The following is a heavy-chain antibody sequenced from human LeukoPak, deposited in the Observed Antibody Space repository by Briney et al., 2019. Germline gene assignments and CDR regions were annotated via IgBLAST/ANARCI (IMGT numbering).Heavy chain of an antibody. V-gene: IGHV3-30*03. D-gene: IGHD3-10*01. CDR3: TREALPTYYGSGSYPDS. Sequence: PGGSLRLSCAASGFTFNSYGMHWVRQAPGKGLEWVAVISYDGSTKYYGDSVKGRFTSARDNSKNILYLQMNSLRPEDTAVYYCTREALPTYYGSGSYPDSWGQGTLVTVSS. CDR1: GFTFNSYG. J-gene: IGHJ4*02. CDR2: ISYDGSTK.